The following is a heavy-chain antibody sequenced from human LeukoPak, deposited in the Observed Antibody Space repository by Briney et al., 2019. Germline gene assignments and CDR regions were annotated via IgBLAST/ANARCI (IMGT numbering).Heavy chain of an antibody. CDR2: INPNGGGT. CDR1: GYTFTGYY. Sequence: ASVKVSCKASGYTFTGYYIHWVRQAPGQGLEWMGWINPNGGGTNYAQNFQGRVTMTRDTSTSTAYMELSRLRSDDTAIYYCARENNSGWYRKAAFDYWGQGTLVTVTS. V-gene: IGHV1-2*02. CDR3: ARENNSGWYRKAAFDY. D-gene: IGHD6-19*01. J-gene: IGHJ4*02.